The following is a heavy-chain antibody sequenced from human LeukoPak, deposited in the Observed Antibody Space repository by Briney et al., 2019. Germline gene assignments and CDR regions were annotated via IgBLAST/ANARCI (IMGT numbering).Heavy chain of an antibody. CDR2: VRNDGSDK. J-gene: IGHJ4*02. CDR1: GFVFGDYG. Sequence: GGSLRLSCAASGFVFGDYGMHWVRQAPGKGREGVTMVRNDGSDKYYADSVKGRFTISRDNSKNTLYLQMNSLRPEDTAVYYCAKHYYGSGSQKYYFDYWGQGTLVTVSS. V-gene: IGHV3-30*02. D-gene: IGHD3-10*01. CDR3: AKHYYGSGSQKYYFDY.